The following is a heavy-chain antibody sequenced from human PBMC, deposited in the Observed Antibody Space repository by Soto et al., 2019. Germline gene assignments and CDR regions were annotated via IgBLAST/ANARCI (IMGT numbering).Heavy chain of an antibody. D-gene: IGHD3-22*01. Sequence: QVQLVQSGAEVKKPGASVKVSCKASGYTFTSYAMHWVRQAPGQRLEWMGWINAGNGNTKYSQKFQGRVTITRDTSASTAYMELSSLRSEDTAVYYCATYYYDSSGYYNWLDPWGQGTLVTVSS. V-gene: IGHV1-3*01. CDR2: INAGNGNT. CDR3: ATYYYDSSGYYNWLDP. J-gene: IGHJ5*02. CDR1: GYTFTSYA.